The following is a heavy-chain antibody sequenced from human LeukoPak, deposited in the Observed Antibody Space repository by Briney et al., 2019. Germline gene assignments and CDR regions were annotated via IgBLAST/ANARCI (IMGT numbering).Heavy chain of an antibody. CDR3: ARPTVTTEGYYYGMDV. CDR2: IWYDGSNK. D-gene: IGHD4-17*01. Sequence: PGGSLRLSCAASGFTFSSYGMHWVRQAPGKGLEWVAVIWYDGSNKYYADSVKGRFTISRDNSKNTLYLQMNSLRAEDTAVYYCARPTVTTEGYYYGMDVWGQGTTVTVSS. CDR1: GFTFSSYG. V-gene: IGHV3-33*01. J-gene: IGHJ6*02.